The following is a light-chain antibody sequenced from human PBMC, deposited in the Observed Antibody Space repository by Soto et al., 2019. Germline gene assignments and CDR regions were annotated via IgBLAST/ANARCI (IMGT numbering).Light chain of an antibody. CDR2: KAY. CDR1: ESISFY. J-gene: IGKJ1*01. V-gene: IGKV1-5*03. CDR3: QPYNSYSEA. Sequence: DIQMTQSPSSVSASVGDRVTITCRASESISFYLNWYQQKPGKAPKLLIYKAYTLKSGVTSRFSGSGSGTEFTLTISSLQPDDFATYYCQPYNSYSEAVGPGTKVEIK.